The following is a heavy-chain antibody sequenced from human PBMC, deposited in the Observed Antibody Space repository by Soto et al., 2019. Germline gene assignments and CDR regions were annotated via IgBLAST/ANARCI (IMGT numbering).Heavy chain of an antibody. J-gene: IGHJ5*02. D-gene: IGHD2-8*01. CDR3: AHKTVRVMGHDWFDP. CDR1: GFSLTTSGVG. CDR2: IYWDNVK. Sequence: QITLKESGPTLVKPTQTLTLTCTFSGFSLTTSGVGVGWIRQPPGKALEWLALIYWDNVKRYSPSLQSRLTIAKDTSKNQVVLTLTNVDPVDTATYYCAHKTVRVMGHDWFDPWGQGTLVTVSS. V-gene: IGHV2-5*02.